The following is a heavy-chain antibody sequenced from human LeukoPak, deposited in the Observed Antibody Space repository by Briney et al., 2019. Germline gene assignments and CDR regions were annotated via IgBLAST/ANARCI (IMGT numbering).Heavy chain of an antibody. CDR2: IYYSGST. D-gene: IGHD2-15*01. CDR1: GYSISSGYY. Sequence: SETLSLTCTVSGYSISSGYYWGWIRQPPGKGLEWIGSIYYSGSTYYNPSLQSRVTISVDTSKNQFSLKLNSVTAADTAAYYCASFYCSGGSCYQYFSYYYMDVWGKGTTVTISS. J-gene: IGHJ6*03. V-gene: IGHV4-38-2*02. CDR3: ASFYCSGGSCYQYFSYYYMDV.